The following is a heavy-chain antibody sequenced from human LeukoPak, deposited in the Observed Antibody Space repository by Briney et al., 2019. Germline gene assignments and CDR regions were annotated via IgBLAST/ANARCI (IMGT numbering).Heavy chain of an antibody. Sequence: GGSLRLSCAASGFTFSSYGMSWVRQAPGKGLEWVSVISSSSSYIYYADSVKGRFTISRDNAKNSLYLQMNSLRVEDTAVYYCARAPTFSGWFDYWGQGTLVTVSS. CDR2: ISSSSSYI. CDR1: GFTFSSYG. D-gene: IGHD6-19*01. V-gene: IGHV3-21*01. CDR3: ARAPTFSGWFDY. J-gene: IGHJ4*02.